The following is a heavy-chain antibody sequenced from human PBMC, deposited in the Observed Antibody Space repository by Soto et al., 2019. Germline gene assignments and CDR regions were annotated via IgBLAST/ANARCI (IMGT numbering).Heavy chain of an antibody. CDR3: AHRSRGWQYYFPY. D-gene: IGHD6-19*01. V-gene: IGHV2-26*01. CDR1: GFSLSNARMG. CDR2: IFSDAEK. Sequence: SGPTLVNPTETLTLTCTVSGFSLSNARMGVSWIRQPPGKALEWLAHIFSDAEKSYSPSLRSRLTITEDTPKNQVVLTMTNMDPVDTATYYGAHRSRGWQYYFPYWGQGTLVTVSS. J-gene: IGHJ4*02.